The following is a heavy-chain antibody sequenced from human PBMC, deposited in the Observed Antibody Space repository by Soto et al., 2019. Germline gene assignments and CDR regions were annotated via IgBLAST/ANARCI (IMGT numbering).Heavy chain of an antibody. CDR1: GYSISSGYY. Sequence: SETLSLTCAVSGYSISSGYYCGSIRQPPGKGVEWIGSIYHSGNTYYNPSLKSRVTISVDTSKNHFSLKLSSVTAADTAVYYCARARIVVAGTIVDYWGQGTLVTVSS. CDR2: IYHSGNT. CDR3: ARARIVVAGTIVDY. J-gene: IGHJ4*02. D-gene: IGHD6-19*01. V-gene: IGHV4-38-2*01.